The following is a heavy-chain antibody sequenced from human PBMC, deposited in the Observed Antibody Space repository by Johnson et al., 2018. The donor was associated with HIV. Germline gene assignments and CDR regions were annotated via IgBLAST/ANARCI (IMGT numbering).Heavy chain of an antibody. V-gene: IGHV3-33*06. CDR2: TYYEGINK. CDR1: GFTFSNYV. Sequence: QVQLVESGGGVVQPGGSLRLSCAASGFTFSNYVMNWVRQAPGKGLEWMALTYYEGINKYYADSVKGRFTISRDNTKNTLYLQMNSLIAEDTAVYYCAKIMSKWSVDDDAFDVWGQGTMVTVSS. CDR3: AKIMSKWSVDDDAFDV. D-gene: IGHD2-15*01. J-gene: IGHJ3*01.